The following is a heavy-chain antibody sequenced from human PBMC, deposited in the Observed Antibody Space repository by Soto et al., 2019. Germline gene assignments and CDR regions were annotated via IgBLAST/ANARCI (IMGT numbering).Heavy chain of an antibody. CDR1: GGSLSSGAYS. J-gene: IGHJ4*02. D-gene: IGHD6-13*01. Sequence: PSETLSLTCAVSGGSLSSGAYSWSWIRQPPGKGLEWIGYIHHSGNTDYNPSLKSRVTISVDRSKNQFSLKLSSVTAADTAVYYCARGGNSWYDYWGQGTQVTVSS. CDR3: ARGGNSWYDY. CDR2: IHHSGNT. V-gene: IGHV4-30-2*01.